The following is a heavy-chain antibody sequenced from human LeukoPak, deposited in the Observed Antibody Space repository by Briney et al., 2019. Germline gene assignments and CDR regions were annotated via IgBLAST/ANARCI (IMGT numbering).Heavy chain of an antibody. V-gene: IGHV3-30*03. CDR1: GFTFSSYS. J-gene: IGHJ4*02. CDR2: ISYDGSNK. CDR3: ARDGIYDFWCGLYYFDY. Sequence: GGSLRLSCAASGFTFSSYSMNWVRQAPGKGLEWVAVISYDGSNKYYADSVKGRFTISRDNSKNTLYLQMNSLRAEDTAVYYCARDGIYDFWCGLYYFDYWGQGTLVTVSS. D-gene: IGHD3-3*01.